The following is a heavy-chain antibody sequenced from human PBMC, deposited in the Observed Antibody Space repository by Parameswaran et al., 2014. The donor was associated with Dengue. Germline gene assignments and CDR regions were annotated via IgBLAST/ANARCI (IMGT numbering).Heavy chain of an antibody. D-gene: IGHD1-26*01. V-gene: IGHV1-58*01. J-gene: IGHJ4*01. CDR3: AAVEMSGSHRFDY. Sequence: WVRQAPGQRLEWIGWIVVGSGNTNYAQKFQERVTITRDMSTSTAYMELSSLRSEDTAVYYCAAVEMSGSHRFDYWGQEPWSPSPQ. CDR2: IVVGSGNT.